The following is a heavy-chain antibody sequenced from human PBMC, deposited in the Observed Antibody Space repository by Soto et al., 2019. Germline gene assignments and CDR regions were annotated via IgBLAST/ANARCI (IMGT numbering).Heavy chain of an antibody. CDR1: GGNFRSES. CDR3: ARGHEFGGNSDAYAL. J-gene: IGHJ3*01. D-gene: IGHD2-21*02. CDR2: IIPFFGTS. V-gene: IGHV1-69*12. Sequence: QVQLVQSGAEVKKPGSSVKVSCKASGGNFRSESINWVRQAPGQGLEWMGGIIPFFGTSDYAQKFQGRLRITADESTTTAYMELSSLRSQDTAVYYCARGHEFGGNSDAYALWGQGTMVTVSS.